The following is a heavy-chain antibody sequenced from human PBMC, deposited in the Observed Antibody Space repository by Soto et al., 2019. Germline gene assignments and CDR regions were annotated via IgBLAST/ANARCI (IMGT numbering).Heavy chain of an antibody. J-gene: IGHJ6*03. V-gene: IGHV5-51*01. Sequence: GESLKISCKGSGYSFTSYWIGWVRQMPGKGLEWMGIIYPGDSDTRYSPSFQGQVTISADKSISTAYLQWSSLKASDTAMYYCARFVLDVLRYFVGRYYYYYMDVWGKGTTVTVSS. CDR3: ARFVLDVLRYFVGRYYYYYMDV. CDR1: GYSFTSYW. D-gene: IGHD3-9*01. CDR2: IYPGDSDT.